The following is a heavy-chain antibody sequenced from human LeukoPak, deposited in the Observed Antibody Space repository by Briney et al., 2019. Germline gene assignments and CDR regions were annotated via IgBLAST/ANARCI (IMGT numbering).Heavy chain of an antibody. CDR3: SGGGSIEVTGY. J-gene: IGHJ4*02. D-gene: IGHD2-21*02. V-gene: IGHV3-74*01. Sequence: GGSLRLSYVASGFAFSSYWMNWVRQAPGKGLVWVSQINSDGSDTTYADSVKGRFTISRDNAKNTLYLQVNSLRAEDTAVYYCSGGGSIEVTGYWGQGTLVTVSS. CDR2: INSDGSDT. CDR1: GFAFSSYW.